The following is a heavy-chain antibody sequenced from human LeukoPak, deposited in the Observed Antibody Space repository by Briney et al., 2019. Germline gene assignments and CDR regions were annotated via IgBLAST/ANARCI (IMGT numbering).Heavy chain of an antibody. J-gene: IGHJ6*03. D-gene: IGHD2-15*01. Sequence: SETLSLTCTVSGGSITFGSYYWTWIRQPAGKGLEWIGRIYTSGRTFYNPSLKSRVTISMDTSMNQFSLRLSSVAAADTAVYYCARGLPNCSGGSCYYYYYYMDVWGKGTTVTVSS. V-gene: IGHV4-61*02. CDR2: IYTSGRT. CDR1: GGSITFGSYY. CDR3: ARGLPNCSGGSCYYYYYYMDV.